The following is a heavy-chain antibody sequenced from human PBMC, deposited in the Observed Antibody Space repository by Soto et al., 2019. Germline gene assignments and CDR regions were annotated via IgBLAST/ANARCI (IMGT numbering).Heavy chain of an antibody. Sequence: PSETLSLTCTVSGGSISSGGYYWSWIRQHPGKGLEWIGYIYYSGSTYYNPSLKSRVTISVDTSKNQFSLKLSSVTAADTAVYYCASRYYDILTGYYWWFHPWCQGPLVTVSS. V-gene: IGHV4-31*03. CDR1: GGSISSGGYY. D-gene: IGHD3-9*01. CDR2: IYYSGST. J-gene: IGHJ5*02. CDR3: ASRYYDILTGYYWWFHP.